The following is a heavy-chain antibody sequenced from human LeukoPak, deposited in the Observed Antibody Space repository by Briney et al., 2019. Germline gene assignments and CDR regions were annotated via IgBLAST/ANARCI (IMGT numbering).Heavy chain of an antibody. CDR3: ARDPKRSLRTTVNRNWFDP. CDR1: GGSISSYY. V-gene: IGHV4-59*12. Sequence: SETLSLTCTVSGGSISSYYWSWIRQPPGKGLEWIGYIYYSGSTNYNPSLKSRVTISVDTSKNQFSLKLSSVTAADTAVYYCARDPKRSLRTTVNRNWFDPWGQGTLVTVSS. CDR2: IYYSGST. J-gene: IGHJ5*02. D-gene: IGHD4-17*01.